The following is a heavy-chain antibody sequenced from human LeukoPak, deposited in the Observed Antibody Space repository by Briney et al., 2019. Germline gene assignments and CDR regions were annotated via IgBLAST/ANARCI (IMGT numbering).Heavy chain of an antibody. CDR3: AKSPKGLNWFDP. Sequence: SETLSLTCTVSGGSISGYYWSWIRQPPGKGLEWIGEINHSGSTNYNPSLKSRVTISVDTSKNQFSLKLSSVTAADTAVYYCAKSPKGLNWFDPWGQGTLVTVSS. V-gene: IGHV4-34*01. CDR1: GGSISGYY. J-gene: IGHJ5*02. CDR2: INHSGST.